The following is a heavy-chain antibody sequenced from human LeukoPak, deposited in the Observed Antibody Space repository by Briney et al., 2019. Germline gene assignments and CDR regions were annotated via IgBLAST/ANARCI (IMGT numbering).Heavy chain of an antibody. D-gene: IGHD3-9*01. CDR1: GFTFSSYA. CDR3: ARDGGYFDRLAYFFDY. V-gene: IGHV3-30*04. Sequence: PGQSLRLSCAASGFTFSSYAMHWVRQAPGKGLEWVAVISYVGTNKYYADSVKGRFTISRDNSKNTLYLQMNSLRAEDTAVYYCARDGGYFDRLAYFFDYWGQGALVPVSS. CDR2: ISYVGTNK. J-gene: IGHJ4*02.